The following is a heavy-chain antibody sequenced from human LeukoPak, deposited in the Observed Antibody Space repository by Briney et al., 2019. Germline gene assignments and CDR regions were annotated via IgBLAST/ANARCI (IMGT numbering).Heavy chain of an antibody. V-gene: IGHV7-4-1*02. J-gene: IGHJ4*02. CDR1: GYTFNRYG. D-gene: IGHD1-26*01. CDR2: INTNTGNP. Sequence: ASVKVSCKASGYTFNRYGMNWVRQAPGQGLEWMGWINTNTGNPTYAQGFTGRFVFSLDTSVSTAYQQINSLKAEDTAVYYCARDSISGSYVHYDNWGQGTLVTVSS. CDR3: ARDSISGSYVHYDN.